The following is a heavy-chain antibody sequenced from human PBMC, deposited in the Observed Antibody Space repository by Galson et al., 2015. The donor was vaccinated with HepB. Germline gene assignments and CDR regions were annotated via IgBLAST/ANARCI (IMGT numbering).Heavy chain of an antibody. V-gene: IGHV3-48*04. CDR1: EFSFSSYN. J-gene: IGHJ5*02. D-gene: IGHD2-15*01. Sequence: LRLSCAASEFSFSSYNMHWVRQAPGKGLEWISYISGLSATIYYADSVKGRFTISRDNAKNSLYLQMNSLRAEDTAVYYCARDHCSGGSCYSLIFDPWGQGTLVTVSS. CDR3: ARDHCSGGSCYSLIFDP. CDR2: ISGLSATI.